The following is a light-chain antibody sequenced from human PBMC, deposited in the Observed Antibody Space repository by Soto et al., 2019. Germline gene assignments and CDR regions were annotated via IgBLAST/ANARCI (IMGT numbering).Light chain of an antibody. V-gene: IGKV3-20*01. CDR3: QQYGTSPIT. Sequence: EKVLTQSPGTLSLSPGERATLSCRASQTVSSYLTWYQQRPGQAPRLLIYGASKRATGIPDRFSGSGSGTDFTLTISRLEPEDFALYYCQQYGTSPITFGQGTRLRL. CDR1: QTVSSY. CDR2: GAS. J-gene: IGKJ5*01.